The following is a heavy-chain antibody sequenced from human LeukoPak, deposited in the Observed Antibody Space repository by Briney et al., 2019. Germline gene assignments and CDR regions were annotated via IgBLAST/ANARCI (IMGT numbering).Heavy chain of an antibody. Sequence: GGSLRLSCAASGFTFSSYGMHWVRQAPGKGLEWVAVISYDGSNKYYADSVKGRFTISRDNSKNTLYLQMNSLRAEDTAVYYCAKDMYSSSWYYFDYWGQGTLVAVSS. CDR3: AKDMYSSSWYYFDY. V-gene: IGHV3-30*18. CDR1: GFTFSSYG. CDR2: ISYDGSNK. J-gene: IGHJ4*02. D-gene: IGHD6-13*01.